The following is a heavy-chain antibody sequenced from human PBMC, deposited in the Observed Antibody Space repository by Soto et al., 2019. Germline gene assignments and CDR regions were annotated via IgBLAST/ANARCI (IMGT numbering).Heavy chain of an antibody. J-gene: IGHJ4*02. CDR3: AREVVVAGKLDY. V-gene: IGHV4-31*03. D-gene: IGHD2-15*01. Sequence: QVQLQESGPGLVKPSQTLSLTCTVSGGSISSGGYYWSWIRQHPGKGLERIGYIYYSGSTYYNPSLKSRVTISVDTSKNQFSLKLSSVTAADTAVYYCAREVVVAGKLDYWGQGTLVTVSS. CDR2: IYYSGST. CDR1: GGSISSGGYY.